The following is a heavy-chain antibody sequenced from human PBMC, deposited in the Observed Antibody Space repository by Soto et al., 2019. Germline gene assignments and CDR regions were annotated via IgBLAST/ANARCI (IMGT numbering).Heavy chain of an antibody. CDR1: GFTFSSDA. Sequence: GGSLSLTCAAPGFTFSSDAMSWVRQARGRWLEWVSAISGSGGSTYYAVSVKGRFTISRDNSKNTLYLQMNSLRAEDTAEYYCAKDRQDSSSWYRAFDIWGQGTMVTV. V-gene: IGHV3-23*01. D-gene: IGHD6-13*01. CDR2: ISGSGGST. CDR3: AKDRQDSSSWYRAFDI. J-gene: IGHJ3*02.